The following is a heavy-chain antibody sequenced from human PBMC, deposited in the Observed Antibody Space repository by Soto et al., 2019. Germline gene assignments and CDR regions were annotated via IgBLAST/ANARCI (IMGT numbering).Heavy chain of an antibody. D-gene: IGHD6-13*01. CDR3: ASTAVQSSGWYD. V-gene: IGHV3-48*03. J-gene: IGHJ4*02. Sequence: QLVESGGGLVQTGGSLRLYCAASDITFNTYDMNWVRQSPGKGLEWISYINSGGKTIYYADSVEGRFTVSSDNAKRSLYLQMNNLKAEDTAVYFCASTAVQSSGWYDWGQGTLVNVSS. CDR2: INSGGKTI. CDR1: DITFNTYD.